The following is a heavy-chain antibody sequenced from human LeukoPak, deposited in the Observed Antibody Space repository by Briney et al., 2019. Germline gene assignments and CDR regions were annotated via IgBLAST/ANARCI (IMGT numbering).Heavy chain of an antibody. Sequence: PGGSLRLSCAASGFTVSSNYMSWVRQAPGKGLEWVAFIRYDGSNKYYADSVKGRFTISRDNSKNTLYLQMNSLRAEDTAVYYCAKETPYSGSYFDYWGQGTLVTVSS. J-gene: IGHJ4*02. CDR3: AKETPYSGSYFDY. CDR2: IRYDGSNK. V-gene: IGHV3-30*02. D-gene: IGHD1-26*01. CDR1: GFTVSSNY.